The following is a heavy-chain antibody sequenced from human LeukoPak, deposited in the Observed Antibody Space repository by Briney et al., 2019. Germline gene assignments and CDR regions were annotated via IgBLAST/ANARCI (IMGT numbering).Heavy chain of an antibody. CDR3: ASGSGWYEDY. D-gene: IGHD6-19*01. J-gene: IGHJ4*02. Sequence: GGSLRLSCAASGFTFSSYGMHWVRQAPGKGLEWVSVISCGGSNKYYADSVKGRFTISRDNSKNTLYLQMNSLRAEDTAVYYCASGSGWYEDYWGQGTLVTVSS. CDR2: ISCGGSNK. CDR1: GFTFSSYG. V-gene: IGHV3-30*03.